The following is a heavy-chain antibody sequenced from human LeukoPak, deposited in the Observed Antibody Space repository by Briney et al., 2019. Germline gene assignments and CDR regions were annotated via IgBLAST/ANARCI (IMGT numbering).Heavy chain of an antibody. Sequence: ASVKVSCKASGYTFTGYYMHWVRQAPGQGLEWMGWINPNSGGTNYAQKFQGRVTMTRDTSISTAYMELSRLRSDDTAVYYCARDRMRSGYYTYYYYYMDVWGKGTTVTVPS. CDR1: GYTFTGYY. J-gene: IGHJ6*03. D-gene: IGHD3-3*01. V-gene: IGHV1-2*02. CDR2: INPNSGGT. CDR3: ARDRMRSGYYTYYYYYMDV.